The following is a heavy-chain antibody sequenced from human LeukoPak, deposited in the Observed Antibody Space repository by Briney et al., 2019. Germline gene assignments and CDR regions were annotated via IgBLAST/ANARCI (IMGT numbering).Heavy chain of an antibody. V-gene: IGHV4-59*01. CDR2: IYYSGST. Sequence: SETLSLTCTVSGGSISSYYWSWIRQPPGRGLEWIGYIYYSGSTNYNPSLKSRVTISVDTSKNQFSLKLSSVTAADTAVYYCARLRGVVPAASKRFDPWGQGTLVTVSS. J-gene: IGHJ5*02. CDR3: ARLRGVVPAASKRFDP. D-gene: IGHD2-2*01. CDR1: GGSISSYY.